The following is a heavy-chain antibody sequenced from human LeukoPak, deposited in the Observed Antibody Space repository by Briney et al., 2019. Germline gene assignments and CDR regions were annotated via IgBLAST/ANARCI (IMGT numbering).Heavy chain of an antibody. CDR1: GLTFSSYD. J-gene: IGHJ5*02. V-gene: IGHV3-23*01. CDR3: AKTPTYYDFP. Sequence: PGGSLRLSCAASGLTFSSYDMSWVHQAPGKGLEWVSAISGSGGSTYYADPVKGRFTISRDNSKNTLYLQMNSLRAEDTAVYNCAKTPTYYDFPWGQGTLVTVSS. D-gene: IGHD3-3*01. CDR2: ISGSGGST.